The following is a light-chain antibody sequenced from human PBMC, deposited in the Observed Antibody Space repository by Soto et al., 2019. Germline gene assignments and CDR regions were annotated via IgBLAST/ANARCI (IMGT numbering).Light chain of an antibody. Sequence: EIVLTQSPGTLSLSPGERATLSCRASQSVSNNYLAWYQQKPGQAPRLLIYGASNRATGIPARFSGSGSATDFTLTISSLEPEDFAVYYCQHRSSWPITFGQGTRLEIK. V-gene: IGKV3-11*01. J-gene: IGKJ5*01. CDR1: QSVSNNY. CDR2: GAS. CDR3: QHRSSWPIT.